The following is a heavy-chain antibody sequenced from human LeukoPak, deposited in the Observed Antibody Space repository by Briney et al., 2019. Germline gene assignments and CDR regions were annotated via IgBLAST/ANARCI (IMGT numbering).Heavy chain of an antibody. J-gene: IGHJ6*03. Sequence: SQTLSLTCTVSGGSISSGSYYWSWIRQPAGKGLEWIGRIYTSGSTNYNPSLKSRVTISVDTSKNQFSLKLSSVTAAGTAVYYCASTGRYCMDVWGKGTTVTVSS. D-gene: IGHD1-14*01. V-gene: IGHV4-61*02. CDR1: GGSISSGSYY. CDR3: ASTGRYCMDV. CDR2: IYTSGST.